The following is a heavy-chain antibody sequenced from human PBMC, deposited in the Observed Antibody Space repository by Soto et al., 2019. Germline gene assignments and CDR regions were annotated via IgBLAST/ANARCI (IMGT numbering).Heavy chain of an antibody. Sequence: SETLSLTCTVSGGSISSYYWSWIRQPPGKGLEWIGFIYYSGSTNYNPSLKSRVTISVDTSKNQFSLKLSSVTAADTAVYYCARVYRSYYYYGMDVWGQGTTVTVSS. D-gene: IGHD4-4*01. CDR3: ARVYRSYYYYGMDV. V-gene: IGHV4-59*01. CDR1: GGSISSYY. J-gene: IGHJ6*02. CDR2: IYYSGST.